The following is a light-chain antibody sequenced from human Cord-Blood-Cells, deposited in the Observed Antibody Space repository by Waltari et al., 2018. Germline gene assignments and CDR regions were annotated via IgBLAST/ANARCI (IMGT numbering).Light chain of an antibody. J-gene: IGKJ5*01. CDR1: QSISSY. CDR2: AAS. V-gene: IGKV1-39*01. Sequence: DIQTTESASSLSPAVGDRVTITFRASQSISSYLNWYQQKPGKAHKLLIYAASSLQGGVPSRFSGSGSGTEFTRTISSLQPEDFATYYCQQSYSTPPIPFGQGTRLEIK. CDR3: QQSYSTPPIP.